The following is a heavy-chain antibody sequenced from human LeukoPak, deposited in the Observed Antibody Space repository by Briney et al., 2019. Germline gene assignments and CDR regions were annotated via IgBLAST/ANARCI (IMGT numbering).Heavy chain of an antibody. CDR1: GGTFSSYA. J-gene: IGHJ6*02. CDR2: IIPILGIA. V-gene: IGHV1-69*04. CDR3: ASSCSGGSCPTMDV. Sequence: ASVKVSCKASGGTFSSYAISWVRQAPGQGLGWMGRIIPILGIANYAQKFQGRVTITADKSTSTAYMELSSLRSEDTAVYYCASSCSGGSCPTMDVWGQGTTVTVSS. D-gene: IGHD2-15*01.